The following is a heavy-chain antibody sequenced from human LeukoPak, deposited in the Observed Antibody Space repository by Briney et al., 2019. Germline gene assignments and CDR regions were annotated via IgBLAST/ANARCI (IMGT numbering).Heavy chain of an antibody. Sequence: PSETLSLTCTVSGGSISSYYWSWIRQPPGKGLEWIGYIYYSGSTHYNPSLKSRVTISVDTSKNQFSLKLSSVTAADTAVYYCARVLSGAFDYWGQGTLVTVSS. CDR2: IYYSGST. D-gene: IGHD3-9*01. CDR3: ARVLSGAFDY. CDR1: GGSISSYY. J-gene: IGHJ4*02. V-gene: IGHV4-59*01.